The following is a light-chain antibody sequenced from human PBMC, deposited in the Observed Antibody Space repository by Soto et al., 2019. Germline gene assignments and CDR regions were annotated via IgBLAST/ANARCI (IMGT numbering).Light chain of an antibody. CDR2: GNS. Sequence: QSVLTHPPSVSGAPGQRVTISCTGSRSNIGAGYDVHWYQQLPGTAPKLLIYGNSNRPSGVPDRFSGSKSGTSASLAITGLQAEDEADYYCQSYDSSLSEVFGTGTKLTVL. CDR3: QSYDSSLSEV. CDR1: RSNIGAGYD. J-gene: IGLJ1*01. V-gene: IGLV1-40*01.